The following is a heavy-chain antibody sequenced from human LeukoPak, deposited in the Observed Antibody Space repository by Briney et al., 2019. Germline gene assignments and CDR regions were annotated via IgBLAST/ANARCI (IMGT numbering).Heavy chain of an antibody. V-gene: IGHV1-18*01. D-gene: IGHD3-10*01. CDR2: ISAYNGNT. Sequence: GASVTVSCKSSGYTFTNYGMSWVRQAPGQGLEWMGWISAYNGNTNYAQKLKGRVTMTTDTSTSTAYMELRSLRSDDTAVYYCARDDYYGSKAFDYWGQGTLVTVSS. CDR3: ARDDYYGSKAFDY. CDR1: GYTFTNYG. J-gene: IGHJ4*02.